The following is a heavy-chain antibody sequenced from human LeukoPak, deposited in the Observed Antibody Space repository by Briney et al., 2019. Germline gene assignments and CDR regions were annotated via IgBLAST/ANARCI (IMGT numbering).Heavy chain of an antibody. CDR2: ISYDGSNK. D-gene: IGHD6-19*01. Sequence: GGSLRLSCAASGFTFSSYAMHWVRQAPGKGLEWVAVISYDGSNKYYADSVKGRFTISRDNSKNTLYLQMNSLRAEDTAVYYCAKIWSSGWYSDFDYWGQGTLVTVSS. CDR1: GFTFSSYA. V-gene: IGHV3-30-3*02. CDR3: AKIWSSGWYSDFDY. J-gene: IGHJ4*02.